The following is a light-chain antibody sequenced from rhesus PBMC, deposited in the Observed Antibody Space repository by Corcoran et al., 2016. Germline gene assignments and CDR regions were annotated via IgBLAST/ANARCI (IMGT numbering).Light chain of an antibody. Sequence: DIQMTQSPSSLSASVGDRVTITCRASQGISDYLSWYQQKPGKAPKRLIYAASSLESGGTSRFSGSGSGKEFTLTISSLLPEDFAAYYCLQGYSTPYSFGQGTKVEIK. J-gene: IGKJ2*01. CDR1: QGISDY. CDR2: AAS. V-gene: IGKV1-36*02. CDR3: LQGYSTPYS.